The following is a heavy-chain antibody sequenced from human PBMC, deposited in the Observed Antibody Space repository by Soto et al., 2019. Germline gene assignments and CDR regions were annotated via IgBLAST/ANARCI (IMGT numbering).Heavy chain of an antibody. V-gene: IGHV4-34*01. CDR3: ARRAQAVAKYYFDY. CDR2: INHSGST. J-gene: IGHJ4*02. Sequence: SETLSLTCAVYGGSFSGYYWSWIRQPPGKGLEWIGEINHSGSTNYNPSLKSRVTISVDTSKNQFSLKLSSVTAADTAVYYCARRAQAVAKYYFDYWGQGTLVTVSS. D-gene: IGHD6-19*01. CDR1: GGSFSGYY.